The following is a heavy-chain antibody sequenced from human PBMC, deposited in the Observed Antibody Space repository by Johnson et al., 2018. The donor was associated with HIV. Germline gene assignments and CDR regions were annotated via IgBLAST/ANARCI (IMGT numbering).Heavy chain of an antibody. Sequence: QVQLVESGGGVVRPGGSLRLSCAASGFTFDYYGMTWVRQTPGKGLEWVAFIQYDGSNKYYADSVKGRFTISRDNSKNTLYLQRNSLRPEDTAVYYCARGKDMAGTGAFDIWGQGTMVTVSS. CDR3: ARGKDMAGTGAFDI. CDR1: GFTFDYYG. J-gene: IGHJ3*02. D-gene: IGHD6-19*01. V-gene: IGHV3-30*02. CDR2: IQYDGSNK.